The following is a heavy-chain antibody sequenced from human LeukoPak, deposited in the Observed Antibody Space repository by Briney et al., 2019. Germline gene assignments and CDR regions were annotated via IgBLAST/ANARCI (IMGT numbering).Heavy chain of an antibody. CDR3: ARDSRSGYSSSWYDGMDV. V-gene: IGHV5-51*01. CDR1: GYTFTSYW. Sequence: GESLKISCKGSGYTFTSYWIGWVRQMPGKGLEWMGIIYPGDSGTRYSPSFQGQVTISADKSISTAYLQWSSLKASDTAMYYCARDSRSGYSSSWYDGMDVWGQGTTVTVSS. J-gene: IGHJ6*02. D-gene: IGHD6-13*01. CDR2: IYPGDSGT.